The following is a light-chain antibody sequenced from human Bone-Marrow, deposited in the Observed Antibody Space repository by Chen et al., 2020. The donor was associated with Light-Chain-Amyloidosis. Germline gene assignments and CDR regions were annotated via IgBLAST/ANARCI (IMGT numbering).Light chain of an antibody. CDR3: QQYGTSPLT. CDR1: PTISSNY. CDR2: GSS. J-gene: IGKJ4*01. V-gene: IGKV3-20*01. Sequence: EIVLTQSPGTLSLSPGEGANLSCRASPTISSNYLTWYQQNFGQAPRLLIYGSSSRATGIPDRCTGSGSGTDFTLTINRLEPEEFAMYYCQQYGTSPLTFGGGTKVEIK.